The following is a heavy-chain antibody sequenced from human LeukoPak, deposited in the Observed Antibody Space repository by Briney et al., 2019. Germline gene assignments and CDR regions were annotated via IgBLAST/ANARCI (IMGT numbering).Heavy chain of an antibody. D-gene: IGHD3-10*01. Sequence: PSETLSLTCAVYGGSFSGYCWSWIRQPPGKGLEWIGEINHSGSTNYNPSLKSRVTISVDTSKNQFSLKLSSVTAADTAVYYCARGRMVRGVRPPFDYWGQGTLVTVSS. CDR3: ARGRMVRGVRPPFDY. CDR1: GGSFSGYC. V-gene: IGHV4-34*01. J-gene: IGHJ4*02. CDR2: INHSGST.